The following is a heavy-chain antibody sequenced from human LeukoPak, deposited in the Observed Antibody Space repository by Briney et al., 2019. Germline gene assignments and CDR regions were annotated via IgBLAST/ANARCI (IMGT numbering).Heavy chain of an antibody. V-gene: IGHV1-8*03. CDR1: GGTFSSYA. J-gene: IGHJ3*02. D-gene: IGHD4-23*01. CDR2: MNPNSGNT. Sequence: ASVKVSCKASGGTFSSYAISWVRQAPGQGLEWMGWMNPNSGNTGYAQKFQGRVTITRNNSISTVYMELSSLRSEDTAVYYCARRLGLRWDLQAFDIWGQGIMVTVPS. CDR3: ARRLGLRWDLQAFDI.